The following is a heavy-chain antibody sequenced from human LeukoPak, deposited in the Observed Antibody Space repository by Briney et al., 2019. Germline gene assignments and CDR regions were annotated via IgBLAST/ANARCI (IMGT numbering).Heavy chain of an antibody. D-gene: IGHD6-13*01. J-gene: IGHJ4*02. CDR1: RFTFTGYG. V-gene: IGHV1-18*01. Sequence: EASVKVSCKASRFTFTGYGISWVRQAPGQWLEWMGWTSAHNGNTNYAQKFQGRVTMTADTSTSTAYMELRSLRSDDTAVYYCARGAANDYWGQGTLVTVSS. CDR2: TSAHNGNT. CDR3: ARGAANDY.